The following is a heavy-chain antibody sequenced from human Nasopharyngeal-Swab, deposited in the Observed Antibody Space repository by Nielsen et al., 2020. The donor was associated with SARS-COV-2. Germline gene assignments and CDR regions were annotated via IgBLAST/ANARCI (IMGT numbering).Heavy chain of an antibody. CDR1: GDSLSSNTAA. CDR2: TWYRSKWHY. CDR3: ARGSQGTRWS. J-gene: IGHJ5*02. Sequence: SQTLSLTSAISGDSLSSNTAAWSWIRQSPSRGLEWLGRTWYRSKWHYDYAESVKSRITNNPDTTKNQFYLQLNSVTPEDTAVYYCARGSQGTRWSWGQGTLVTVSS. D-gene: IGHD2-15*01. V-gene: IGHV6-1*01.